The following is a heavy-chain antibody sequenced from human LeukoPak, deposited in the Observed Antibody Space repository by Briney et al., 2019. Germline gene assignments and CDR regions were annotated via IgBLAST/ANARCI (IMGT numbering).Heavy chain of an antibody. CDR3: ARDPLIAVAGNNY. V-gene: IGHV3-23*01. CDR2: ISGSGGST. J-gene: IGHJ4*02. D-gene: IGHD6-19*01. CDR1: GFTFSSYG. Sequence: GGSLRLSCAASGFTFSSYGMSWVRQAPGKGLEWVSGISGSGGSTYYADSVKGRFTISRDNAKNSLYLQMNSLRAEDTAVYYCARDPLIAVAGNNYWGQGTLVTVSS.